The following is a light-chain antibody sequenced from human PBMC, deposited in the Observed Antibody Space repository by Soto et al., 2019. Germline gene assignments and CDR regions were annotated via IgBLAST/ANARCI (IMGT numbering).Light chain of an antibody. Sequence: EIVLTQSPGTLSLSPGERATLSCRASQSVSSSYLAWYQQKLGQAPRILIYGASSRSTGIPDRFSGSGSGKDFTLTISRLEPEDFAVYYCQQYGSSPPITFGQGTRLEIK. CDR2: GAS. CDR3: QQYGSSPPIT. J-gene: IGKJ5*01. V-gene: IGKV3-20*01. CDR1: QSVSSSY.